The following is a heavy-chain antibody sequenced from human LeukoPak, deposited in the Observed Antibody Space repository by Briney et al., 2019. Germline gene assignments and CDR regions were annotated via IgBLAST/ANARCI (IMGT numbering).Heavy chain of an antibody. CDR2: IYHSGST. CDR1: GYSISSGYY. V-gene: IGHV4-38-2*01. D-gene: IGHD2-2*02. CDR3: ARSYCSSTSCYRTSYHYMDV. J-gene: IGHJ6*03. Sequence: SETLSLTCAVSGYSISSGYYWGWIRQPPGKGLEWIGSIYHSGSTYYNPSLKSRVTISVDTSKNQFSLKLSSVTAADTAVYYCARSYCSSTSCYRTSYHYMDVWGKGTTVTVSS.